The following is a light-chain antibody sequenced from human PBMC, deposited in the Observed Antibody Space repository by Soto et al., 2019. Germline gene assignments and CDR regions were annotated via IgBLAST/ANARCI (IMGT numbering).Light chain of an antibody. CDR1: QSVGSD. J-gene: IGKJ4*01. Sequence: DIVMTQSPLSLPVTPGGPAPIDCRASQSVGSDLAWYQQKPGQAPRLVIYDIFTRATGIPDRFSGSGSGTDCTLTISRLEPEDVAVYYCQQYGSSPLTLGGGTKVDI. CDR2: DIF. V-gene: IGKV3-20*01. CDR3: QQYGSSPLT.